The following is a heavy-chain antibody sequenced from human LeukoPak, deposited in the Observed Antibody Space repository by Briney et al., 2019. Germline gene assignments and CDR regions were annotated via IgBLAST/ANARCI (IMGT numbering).Heavy chain of an antibody. CDR2: IKSKSYGGTA. CDR3: TTDNSVRNV. V-gene: IGHV3-15*01. J-gene: IGHJ6*02. Sequence: PGGSLRLSCAASAASGFSFSDAWMTWVRQAPGKGLEWVGRIKSKSYGGTADYAVPVKGRFTISRDDSKKILYLRLTNLKAEDTAVYYGTTDNSVRNVGGQGTTVIVSS. D-gene: IGHD5/OR15-5a*01. CDR1: GFSFSDAW.